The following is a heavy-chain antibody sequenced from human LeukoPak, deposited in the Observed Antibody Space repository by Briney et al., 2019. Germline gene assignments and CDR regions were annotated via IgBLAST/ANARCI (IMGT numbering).Heavy chain of an antibody. CDR2: VSDDGNKK. CDR3: ARGQLLLEGYFYYMDV. Sequence: GGSLRLSCAASGFTFSSYPMHWVRQAPGKRLEWVAVVSDDGNKKFDADFVKGRFTISRDNSKNTLYLQMNSLRGEDTAVYYCARGQLLLEGYFYYMDVWGEGTTVAVSS. D-gene: IGHD2-2*01. J-gene: IGHJ6*03. CDR1: GFTFSSYP. V-gene: IGHV3-30*11.